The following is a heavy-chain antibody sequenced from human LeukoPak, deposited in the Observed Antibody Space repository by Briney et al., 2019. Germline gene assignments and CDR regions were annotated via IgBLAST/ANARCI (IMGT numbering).Heavy chain of an antibody. D-gene: IGHD2-21*02. Sequence: PGGSLRLSCAASGFTFRTYAMSWARKAPGKGLEWVSAVSGSGGSTYYADSVKGRFTISRDNSKNMLYLQMNSLRAEDTAVYYCAKDEDCGGVCYLYYFDYWGQGTLVTVSS. V-gene: IGHV3-23*01. CDR2: VSGSGGST. CDR3: AKDEDCGGVCYLYYFDY. J-gene: IGHJ4*02. CDR1: GFTFRTYA.